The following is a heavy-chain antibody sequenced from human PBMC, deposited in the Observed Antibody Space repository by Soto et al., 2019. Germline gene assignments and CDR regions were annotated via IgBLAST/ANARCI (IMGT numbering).Heavy chain of an antibody. CDR1: GFTFRSFT. J-gene: IGHJ5*02. CDR3: TRDASRDSSARGWFDP. D-gene: IGHD6-13*01. Sequence: TGVALRLSCAASGFTFRSFTMNWVRPAPGKGLEWVSTISSNSAYIYYTDALRGRFTISRDNAKNSLHLQMNSLRAEDTAVYYCTRDASRDSSARGWFDPWGPGTLVTVSS. CDR2: ISSNSAYI. V-gene: IGHV3-21*01.